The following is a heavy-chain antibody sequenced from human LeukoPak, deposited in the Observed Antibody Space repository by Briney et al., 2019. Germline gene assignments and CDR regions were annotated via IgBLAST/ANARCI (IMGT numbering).Heavy chain of an antibody. J-gene: IGHJ4*02. CDR1: GGSFSSYY. Sequence: SETLSLTCTVSGGSFSSYYWSWIRQPAGKGLEWIGHIYTSGTTNYNPSLKSRVTMSIDTSKNQFSLKLSSVTAADTAVYYCARDRGRDGYNLFDYWGQGTLVTVSS. CDR2: IYTSGTT. V-gene: IGHV4-4*07. CDR3: ARDRGRDGYNLFDY. D-gene: IGHD5-24*01.